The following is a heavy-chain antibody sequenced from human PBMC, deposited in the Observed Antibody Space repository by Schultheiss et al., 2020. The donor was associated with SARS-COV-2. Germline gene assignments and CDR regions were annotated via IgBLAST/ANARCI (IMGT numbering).Heavy chain of an antibody. CDR1: GFTFSSYG. Sequence: GESLKISCAASGFTFSSYGMHWVRQAPGKGLEWVAVISYDGSNKYYADSVKGRFTISRDNSKNTLYLQMNSLRAEDTAVYYCARDGPWDGGKATPYFQHWGAGTLFTVSS. CDR2: ISYDGSNK. CDR3: ARDGPWDGGKATPYFQH. D-gene: IGHD2-15*01. J-gene: IGHJ1*01. V-gene: IGHV3-30*03.